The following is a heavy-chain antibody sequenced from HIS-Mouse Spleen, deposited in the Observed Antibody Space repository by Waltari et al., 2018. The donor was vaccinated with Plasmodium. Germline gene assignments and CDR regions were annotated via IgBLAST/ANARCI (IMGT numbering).Heavy chain of an antibody. CDR1: GFTFSPSW. CDR3: AKDRRSSSWYVDY. D-gene: IGHD6-13*01. V-gene: IGHV3-7*01. Sequence: EVQLVESGGGLVQPGGSLRLSCAASGFTFSPSWRSWVRQAPGKGLEWVANIKQDGSEKYYVDSVKGRFTISRDNAKNTLYLQMNSLRAEDTAVYYCAKDRRSSSWYVDYWGQGTLVTVSS. CDR2: IKQDGSEK. J-gene: IGHJ4*02.